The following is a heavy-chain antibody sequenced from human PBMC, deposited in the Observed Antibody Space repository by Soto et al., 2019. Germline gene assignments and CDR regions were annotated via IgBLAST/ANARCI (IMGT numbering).Heavy chain of an antibody. CDR1: GFTFDDYN. D-gene: IGHD1-1*01. CDR3: ARLRRREHLRWFVP. CDR2: INWNGDST. J-gene: IGHJ5*02. Sequence: PGGSLRLSCAAPGFTFDDYNMSWVRQAPGKRLEWVSGINWNGDSTGYADSVKGRFTISRDNAKNSLYLQMNSLRAEDTALYHCARLRRREHLRWFVPPRQTIXVTVFS. V-gene: IGHV3-20*01.